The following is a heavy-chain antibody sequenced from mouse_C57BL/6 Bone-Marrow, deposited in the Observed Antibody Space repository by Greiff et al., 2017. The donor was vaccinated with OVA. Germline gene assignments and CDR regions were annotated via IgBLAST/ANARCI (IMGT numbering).Heavy chain of an antibody. V-gene: IGHV1-42*01. D-gene: IGHD2-3*01. Sequence: EVKLVESGPELVKPGASVKISCKASGYSFTGYYMNWVKQSPEKSLEWIGEINPSTGGTTYNQKFKAKATLTVDKSSSTAYMQLKSLTSEDSAVYYCANYEGYWAWFAYWGQGTLVTVSA. CDR2: INPSTGGT. J-gene: IGHJ3*01. CDR3: ANYEGYWAWFAY. CDR1: GYSFTGYY.